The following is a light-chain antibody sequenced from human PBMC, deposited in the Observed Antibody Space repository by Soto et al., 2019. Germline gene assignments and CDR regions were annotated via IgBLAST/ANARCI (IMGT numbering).Light chain of an antibody. Sequence: QSALTQPASVSGSPGQSITIACTGTSSDVGGYKYVSWYQQYPGKAPRLVISDVSNRPSGVSNRFSGSKSGNSASLTISGLQDEDEADYDCSSYTSSSTYVFGTGTKLTVL. CDR1: SSDVGGYKY. V-gene: IGLV2-14*01. CDR2: DVS. J-gene: IGLJ1*01. CDR3: SSYTSSSTYV.